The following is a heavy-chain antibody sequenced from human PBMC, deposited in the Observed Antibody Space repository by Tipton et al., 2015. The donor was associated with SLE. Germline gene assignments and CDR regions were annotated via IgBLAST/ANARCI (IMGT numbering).Heavy chain of an antibody. CDR2: IYSSGTT. J-gene: IGHJ4*02. CDR1: GGSISSGPFY. CDR3: AREIGGGSNDY. V-gene: IGHV4-61*09. Sequence: TLSLTCSVSGGSISSGPFYWSWIRQPAGKGLEWLGYIYSSGTTNYNPSLKSRVAISIDTSKSIFSLNVTSVTASDTAIYFCAREIGGGSNDYWGQGTLVTVSS. D-gene: IGHD1-26*01.